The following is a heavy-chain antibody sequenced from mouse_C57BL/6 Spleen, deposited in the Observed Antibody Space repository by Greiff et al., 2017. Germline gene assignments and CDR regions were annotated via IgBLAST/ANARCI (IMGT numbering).Heavy chain of an antibody. CDR3: AIEEKGYFDY. V-gene: IGHV1-74*01. Sequence: QVQLQQPGAELVKPGASVKVSCKASGYTFTSYWMPWVKQRPGQGLEWIGRIHPSDSDTNYNQKFKGKATLSVDQSSNTAYMQLSSLTSEDSAVYCFAIEEKGYFDYWGQGTTLTVSS. CDR1: GYTFTSYW. CDR2: IHPSDSDT. J-gene: IGHJ2*01.